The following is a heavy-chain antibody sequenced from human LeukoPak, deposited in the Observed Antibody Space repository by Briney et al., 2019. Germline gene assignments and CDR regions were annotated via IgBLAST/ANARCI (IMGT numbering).Heavy chain of an antibody. CDR1: GGSISSHY. CDR2: ISYIGNT. CDR3: ARDPTTVTKGLDI. Sequence: KTSETLSLTCTVSGGSISSHYWSWIRQPPGKGLEWIGYISYIGNTNYNPSLKSRVTIPVDTSKNQFSLKLSSVTAADAAVYFCARDPTTVTKGLDIWGQGTMVTVSS. V-gene: IGHV4-59*11. D-gene: IGHD4-17*01. J-gene: IGHJ3*02.